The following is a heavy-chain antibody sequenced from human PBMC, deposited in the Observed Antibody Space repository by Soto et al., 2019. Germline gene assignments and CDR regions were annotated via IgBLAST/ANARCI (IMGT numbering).Heavy chain of an antibody. CDR3: ARWYGGSLDY. Sequence: SETLSLTCTVSGGSISPYFWSWIRQPPGKGLEWIGYIYYSGSTNYNPSLKSRVTISVDTSKNQFSLKLSSVTAADTAVYYCARWYGGSLDYWGQGTLVTVSS. CDR2: IYYSGST. CDR1: GGSISPYF. D-gene: IGHD4-17*01. V-gene: IGHV4-59*01. J-gene: IGHJ4*02.